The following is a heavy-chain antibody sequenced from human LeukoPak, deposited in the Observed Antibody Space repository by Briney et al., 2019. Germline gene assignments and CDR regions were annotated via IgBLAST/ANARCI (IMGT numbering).Heavy chain of an antibody. CDR3: ASPDVHCSSTSCCTGYYYYMDV. CDR2: ISSSGSTI. CDR1: GFTFSDYY. J-gene: IGHJ6*03. V-gene: IGHV3-11*04. Sequence: GGSLRLSCAASGFTFSDYYMSWIRQAPGKGLEWVSYISSSGSTIYYADSVKGRFTISRDNAKNSLYLQMNSLRAEDTAVYYCASPDVHCSSTSCCTGYYYYMDVWGKGTTVTVSS. D-gene: IGHD2-2*02.